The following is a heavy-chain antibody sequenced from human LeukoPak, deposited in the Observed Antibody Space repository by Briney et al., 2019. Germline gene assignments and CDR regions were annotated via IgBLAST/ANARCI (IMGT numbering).Heavy chain of an antibody. V-gene: IGHV5-51*01. CDR1: GSSIISHW. D-gene: IGHD2/OR15-2a*01. Sequence: AASLKISCKGSGSSIISHWIGWVRPVPGKGLEWMGIIYPGDSDTRYSPAFEGQVTISVDKSITTAYLQWSSLKASDTAIYYCARANISPRVPWYYHYVDVWGKGTTGTVSS. J-gene: IGHJ6*03. CDR2: IYPGDSDT. CDR3: ARANISPRVPWYYHYVDV.